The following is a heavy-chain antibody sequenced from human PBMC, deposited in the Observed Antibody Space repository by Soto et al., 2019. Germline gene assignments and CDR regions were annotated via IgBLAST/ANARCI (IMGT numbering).Heavy chain of an antibody. Sequence: PGGSLRLSCAASGFTFSSYAMHWVRQAPGKGLEWVAVISYDGSNKYYADSVKGRFTISRDNSKNTLYLQMNSLRAEDTAVYYCARSYLRFSTFDPWGQGTLVTVSS. D-gene: IGHD3-3*01. V-gene: IGHV3-30-3*01. CDR2: ISYDGSNK. J-gene: IGHJ5*02. CDR3: ARSYLRFSTFDP. CDR1: GFTFSSYA.